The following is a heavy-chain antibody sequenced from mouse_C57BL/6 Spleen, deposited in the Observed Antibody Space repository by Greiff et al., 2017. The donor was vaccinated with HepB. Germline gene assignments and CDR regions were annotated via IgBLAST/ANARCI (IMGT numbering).Heavy chain of an antibody. CDR3: TRSGGYFDY. J-gene: IGHJ2*01. CDR2: IDPETGGT. Sequence: QVQLQQSGAELVRPGASVTLSCKASGYTFTDYDMHWVKQTPVHGLEWIGAIDPETGGTAYNQKFKGKAILTADKSSSTAYMELRSLTSEDSAVYYCTRSGGYFDYWGQGTTLTVSS. V-gene: IGHV1-15*01. CDR1: GYTFTDYD. D-gene: IGHD3-1*01.